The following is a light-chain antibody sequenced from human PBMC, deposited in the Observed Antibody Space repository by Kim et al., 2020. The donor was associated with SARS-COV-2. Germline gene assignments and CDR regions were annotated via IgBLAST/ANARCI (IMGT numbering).Light chain of an antibody. CDR1: KLGDKY. CDR3: QAWDSSTVV. Sequence: SYELTQPPSVSVSPGQTASITCSGDKLGDKYACWYQQNPGQSPVLVIYQDSNRPSGIPERFSGSNSGNTATLTISGAQAMDEADYYCQAWDSSTVVF. V-gene: IGLV3-1*01. J-gene: IGLJ2*01. CDR2: QDS.